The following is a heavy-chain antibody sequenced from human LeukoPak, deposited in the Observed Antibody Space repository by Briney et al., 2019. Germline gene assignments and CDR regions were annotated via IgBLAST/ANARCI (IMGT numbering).Heavy chain of an antibody. CDR2: IGSDNKP. J-gene: IGHJ6*02. CDR1: GFTFSAYA. CDR3: ARDLHYYVAMDG. D-gene: IGHD3-10*02. V-gene: IGHV3-23*01. Sequence: GGSLRLSCEASGFTFSAYAMTWVRHAPEKGLEWVSSIGSDNKPHYSESVKGRFAISRDNSKSMMFLQLNSLRAEDTALYYCARDLHYYVAMDGWGQGSTVTVSS.